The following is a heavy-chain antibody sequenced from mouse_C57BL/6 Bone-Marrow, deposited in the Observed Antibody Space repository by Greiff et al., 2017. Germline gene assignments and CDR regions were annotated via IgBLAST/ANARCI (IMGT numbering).Heavy chain of an antibody. Sequence: EVHLQQSGPELVKPGASVKISCTASGYSFTDYNMNWVKQSNGKSLEWIGVINPNYGTTSYNQKFKGKATLTVDQSSSTAYLQLNSLTSEDSAVYYCAITTVVAYYAMDYWGQGTSVTVSS. V-gene: IGHV1-39*01. J-gene: IGHJ4*01. CDR2: INPNYGTT. D-gene: IGHD1-1*01. CDR1: GYSFTDYN. CDR3: AITTVVAYYAMDY.